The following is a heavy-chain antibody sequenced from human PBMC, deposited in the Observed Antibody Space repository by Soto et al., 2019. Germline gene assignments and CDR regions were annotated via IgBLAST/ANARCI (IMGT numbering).Heavy chain of an antibody. Sequence: EVQLLESGGGLAQPGGSLRLSCAASGFTFSGFAMSWVRQAPGKGLEWVSAITGSGGSTYHADSVKGRFTISRDNSKNTLYLEMNSLRADDTPVYYCAKGSSSSRPYFFDYWGQGTLATVSS. CDR3: AKGSSSSRPYFFDY. D-gene: IGHD6-6*01. J-gene: IGHJ4*02. CDR1: GFTFSGFA. CDR2: ITGSGGST. V-gene: IGHV3-23*01.